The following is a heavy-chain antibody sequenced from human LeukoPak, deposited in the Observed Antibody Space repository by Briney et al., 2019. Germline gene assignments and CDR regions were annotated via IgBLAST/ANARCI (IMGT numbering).Heavy chain of an antibody. D-gene: IGHD6-25*01. V-gene: IGHV1-69*13. J-gene: IGHJ4*02. CDR2: IIPIFCTA. CDR1: GGTFTSYA. CDR3: ARGGSGVEEGYYFDY. Sequence: SVKVSCKASGGTFTSYAISWVRQAPGQGLEWMGGIIPIFCTANYAQKFQGRVTITADESTSTAYMELSSLRSEDTAVYYCARGGSGVEEGYYFDYWGQGTLVTVSS.